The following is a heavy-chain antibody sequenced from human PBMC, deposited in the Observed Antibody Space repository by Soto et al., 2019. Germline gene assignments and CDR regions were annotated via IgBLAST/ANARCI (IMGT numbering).Heavy chain of an antibody. CDR1: GFTFSSYG. Sequence: PGGSLRLSCAASGFTFSSYGMHWVRQAPGKGLEWVAVISYDGSNKYYADSVKGRFTISRDNSKNTLYLQMNSLRAEDTAVYYCAKDRSATWVWYFDLWGRGTLVTVSS. D-gene: IGHD1-26*01. J-gene: IGHJ2*01. CDR2: ISYDGSNK. CDR3: AKDRSATWVWYFDL. V-gene: IGHV3-30*18.